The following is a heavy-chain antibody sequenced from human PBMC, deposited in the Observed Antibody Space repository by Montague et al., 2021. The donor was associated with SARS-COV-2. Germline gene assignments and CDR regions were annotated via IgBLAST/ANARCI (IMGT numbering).Heavy chain of an antibody. Sequence: SETLSLTCAVYGGSFSGHYWNWIRQPPGKGLEWIGEINHSGSTNNNPSLKSRVTMSVDTSENQFSLKVNSVTVADTAMYFCARDGRRLYTYGSLDYWGQGILVTVSS. V-gene: IGHV4-34*01. D-gene: IGHD5-18*01. CDR3: ARDGRRLYTYGSLDY. J-gene: IGHJ4*02. CDR1: GGSFSGHY. CDR2: INHSGST.